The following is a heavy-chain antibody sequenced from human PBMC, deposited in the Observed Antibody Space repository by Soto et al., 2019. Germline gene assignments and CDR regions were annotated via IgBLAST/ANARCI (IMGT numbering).Heavy chain of an antibody. J-gene: IGHJ6*04. CDR3: AKDPTAMADYYYYGMDV. V-gene: IGHV3-30*18. Sequence: QVQLVESGGGVVQPGRSLRLSCAASGFTFSSYGMHWVRQAPGKGLEWVAVISYDGSNKYYADSVKGRFTISRDNSKNSLYLQMNSLSADDTAVYYCAKDPTAMADYYYYGMDVWGKGSTVTVSS. D-gene: IGHD5-18*01. CDR1: GFTFSSYG. CDR2: ISYDGSNK.